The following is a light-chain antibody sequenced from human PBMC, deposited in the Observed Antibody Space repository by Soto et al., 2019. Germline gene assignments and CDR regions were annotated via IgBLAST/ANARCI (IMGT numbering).Light chain of an antibody. CDR3: CSYAGSYPYV. CDR1: SSDVGGHNY. V-gene: IGLV2-11*01. Sequence: QSALTQPRSVSVSPGQSVTIYCTGTSSDVGGHNYVSWYQQHPGKAPKLMISSVSKRPSGVPDRFSGSKSGNTASLTISGLQAEDEADYYCCSYAGSYPYVFGTGTKVTVL. J-gene: IGLJ1*01. CDR2: SVS.